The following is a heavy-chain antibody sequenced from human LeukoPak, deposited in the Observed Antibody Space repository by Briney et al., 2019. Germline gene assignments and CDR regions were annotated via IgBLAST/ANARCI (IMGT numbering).Heavy chain of an antibody. CDR3: ARDSSTSLSYYYMDV. CDR2: INPNSGGT. CDR1: GYTFTGYY. D-gene: IGHD2-2*01. Sequence: ASVKVSCKASGYTFTGYYMHWVRQAPGQGLEWIGWINPNSGGTNYAQKFQGRVTMTRDTSISTAYMELSRLRSDDTAVYYCARDSSTSLSYYYMDVWGKGTTVTVSS. V-gene: IGHV1-2*02. J-gene: IGHJ6*03.